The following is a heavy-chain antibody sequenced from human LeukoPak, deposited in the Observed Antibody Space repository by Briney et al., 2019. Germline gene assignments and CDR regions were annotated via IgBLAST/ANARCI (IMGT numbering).Heavy chain of an antibody. CDR3: AKFHSGYDR. CDR1: GFTFDDYA. CDR2: ISWNSGSI. J-gene: IGHJ4*02. D-gene: IGHD5-12*01. Sequence: PGRSLRLSRAASGFTFDDYAMHWVRQAPGKGLEWVSGISWNSGSIGYADSVKGRFTISRDNAKNSLYLQMNSLRAEDTALYYCAKFHSGYDRWGQGTLVTVSS. V-gene: IGHV3-9*01.